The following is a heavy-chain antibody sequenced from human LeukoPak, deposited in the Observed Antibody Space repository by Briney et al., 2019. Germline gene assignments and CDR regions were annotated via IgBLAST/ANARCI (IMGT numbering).Heavy chain of an antibody. CDR2: IYYSGST. CDR3: SRGIAVEIDY. J-gene: IGHJ4*02. V-gene: IGHV4-39*07. D-gene: IGHD6-19*01. CDR1: GGSVSSSSYY. Sequence: PSETLSLTCTVSGGSVSSSSYYWGWIRQPPGKGLEWIGSIYYSGSTYYNPSLKSRVTMSVDTSKNQFSLKLSSVTAADTAVYYCSRGIAVEIDYWGQGTLVTVSS.